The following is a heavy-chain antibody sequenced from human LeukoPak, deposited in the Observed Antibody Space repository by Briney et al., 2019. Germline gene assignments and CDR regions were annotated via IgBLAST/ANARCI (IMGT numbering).Heavy chain of an antibody. CDR3: ARLQWELPKDY. CDR2: INPNSGGT. Sequence: GASVKVSCKSSGYTFTGYYMHWVRQAPGQGLEWMGWINPNSGGTNYAQKFQDRVTMTRDTSISTAYMELSRLRSDDTAVYYCARLQWELPKDYWGQGTLVTVSS. J-gene: IGHJ4*02. CDR1: GYTFTGYY. V-gene: IGHV1-2*02. D-gene: IGHD1-26*01.